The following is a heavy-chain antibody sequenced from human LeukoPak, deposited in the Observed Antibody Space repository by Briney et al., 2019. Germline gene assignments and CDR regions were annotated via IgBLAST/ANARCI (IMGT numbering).Heavy chain of an antibody. D-gene: IGHD6-13*01. J-gene: IGHJ6*03. CDR1: GFTFSSYS. CDR3: AKDRLNIAAAGYYYYYYMDV. CDR2: ISSSSSSI. Sequence: KPGGSLRLSCAASGFTFSSYSMNWVRQAPGKGLEWVSSISSSSSSIYYADSVKGRFTISRDNSKNTLYLQMNSLRAEDTAVYYCAKDRLNIAAAGYYYYYYMDVWGKGTTVTVSS. V-gene: IGHV3-21*04.